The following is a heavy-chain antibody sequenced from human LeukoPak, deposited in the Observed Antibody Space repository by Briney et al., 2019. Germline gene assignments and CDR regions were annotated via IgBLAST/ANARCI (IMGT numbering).Heavy chain of an antibody. CDR3: ARGSSGYYFFDY. CDR1: GGTFSSYA. D-gene: IGHD3-22*01. J-gene: IGHJ4*02. CDR2: IIPIFGTA. V-gene: IGHV1-69*13. Sequence: ASVKVSCKASGGTFSSYAISWVRQAPGQGLEWMGGIIPIFGTANYAQKFQGGVTITADESTSTAYMELSSLRSEDTAMYYCARGSSGYYFFDYWSQGTLVTVSS.